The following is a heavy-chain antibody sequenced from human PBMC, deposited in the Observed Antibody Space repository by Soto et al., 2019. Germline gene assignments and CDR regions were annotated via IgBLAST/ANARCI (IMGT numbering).Heavy chain of an antibody. CDR2: IVVGSGNT. CDR1: GFTFTSSA. J-gene: IGHJ6*02. V-gene: IGHV1-58*02. Sequence: QMQLVQSGPEVKKPGTSVKVSCKASGFTFTSSAMQWVRQARGQRLEWIAWIVVGSGNTNYAQKLQDRVTITRDIATSTAYMERSSLRAEDTAVYYCAASRFRDFDWYPFGMDVWGQGTTVTVSS. CDR3: AASRFRDFDWYPFGMDV. D-gene: IGHD3-9*01.